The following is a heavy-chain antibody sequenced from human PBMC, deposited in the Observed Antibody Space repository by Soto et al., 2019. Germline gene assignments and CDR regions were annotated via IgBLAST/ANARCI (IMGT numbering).Heavy chain of an antibody. D-gene: IGHD3-10*01. CDR1: GYTFTSYD. V-gene: IGHV1-8*01. Sequence: ASVKVSCKASGYTFTSYDINWVRQATGQGLEWMGWMNPNSGNTGYAQKFQGRVTMTRNTSISTAYMELSSLRSEDTAVYYCARGITMVLGVIISKNNDAFDIWAQRTMVTGSS. J-gene: IGHJ3*02. CDR3: ARGITMVLGVIISKNNDAFDI. CDR2: MNPNSGNT.